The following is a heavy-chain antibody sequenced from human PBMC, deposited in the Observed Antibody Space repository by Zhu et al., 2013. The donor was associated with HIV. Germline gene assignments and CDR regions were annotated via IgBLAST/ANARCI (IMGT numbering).Heavy chain of an antibody. Sequence: QVQLVQSGAEVKKPGSSVKVSCKTSGYIFTSYNIHWVRQAPGQGLEWMGLSDPSSGSTYYSQKFRGRLTLTRDTSTSSVYMELTSLRAEDTAVIFCARGSPTQRRDPRGLEHWGLGTLVTVSS. J-gene: IGHJ4*02. V-gene: IGHV1-46*01. CDR1: GYIFTSYN. CDR2: SDPSSGST. CDR3: ARGSPTQRRDPRGLEH.